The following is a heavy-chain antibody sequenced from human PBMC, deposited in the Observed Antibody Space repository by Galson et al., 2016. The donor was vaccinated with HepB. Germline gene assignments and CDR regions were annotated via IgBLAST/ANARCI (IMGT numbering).Heavy chain of an antibody. CDR1: GFTFSNYA. D-gene: IGHD2-15*01. Sequence: SLRLSCAASGFTFSNYAMHWVRQAPGKGLEWVAVISYDASHKYYADSVKGRFTISRDNSKNTLYLQMNSLTAGDTAVYYCARGKFDCSGGTCHYYGMDVWGKGTTVTVSS. J-gene: IGHJ6*04. CDR3: ARGKFDCSGGTCHYYGMDV. CDR2: ISYDASHK. V-gene: IGHV3-30*03.